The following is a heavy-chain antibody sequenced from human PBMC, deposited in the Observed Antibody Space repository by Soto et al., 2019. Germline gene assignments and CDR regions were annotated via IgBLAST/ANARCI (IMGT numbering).Heavy chain of an antibody. Sequence: GGSLRLSCTASGFTFSIHAMTWVRQAPGKGLEWVSSISGRGDSAHYADSVEGRFTISRDHSKNTLYLQMNSLRAEDTAVYYCARDQYCSNCYYYYGMDVWGQGTTVTVSS. CDR3: ARDQYCSNCYYYYGMDV. V-gene: IGHV3-23*01. J-gene: IGHJ6*02. CDR2: ISGRGDSA. D-gene: IGHD2-2*01. CDR1: GFTFSIHA.